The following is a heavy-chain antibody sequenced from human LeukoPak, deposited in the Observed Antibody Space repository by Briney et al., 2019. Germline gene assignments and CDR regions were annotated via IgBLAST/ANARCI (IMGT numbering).Heavy chain of an antibody. Sequence: GGSLRLSCAASGFGFSYAWMNWVRQAPGKGLEWVGRIISKTDGGITDYAAPGRGRFTISRDDSKNTLYLEMNNLKPEDTAVYYCTTLRSLDYWGQGTLVTVSS. CDR3: TTLRSLDY. J-gene: IGHJ4*02. CDR2: IISKTDGGIT. CDR1: GFGFSYAW. V-gene: IGHV3-15*01. D-gene: IGHD3-10*01.